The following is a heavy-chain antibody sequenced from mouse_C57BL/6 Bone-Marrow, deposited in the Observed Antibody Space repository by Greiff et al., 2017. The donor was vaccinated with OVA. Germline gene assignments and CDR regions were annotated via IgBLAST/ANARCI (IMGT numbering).Heavy chain of an antibody. CDR1: GFSFNTYA. J-gene: IGHJ4*01. CDR2: IRSKSNNYAT. Sequence: EAGGGLVQPKGSLKLSCAASGFSFNTYAMNWVRQAPGKGLEWVARIRSKSNNYATYYADSVKDRFTISRDDSESMLYLQMNNLKTEDTAMYYCVRHGPKDAMDYWGQGTSVTVSS. CDR3: VRHGPKDAMDY. V-gene: IGHV10-1*01.